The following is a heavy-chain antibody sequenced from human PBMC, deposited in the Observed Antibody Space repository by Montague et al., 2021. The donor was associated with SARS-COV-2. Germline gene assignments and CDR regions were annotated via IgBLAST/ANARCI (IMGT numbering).Heavy chain of an antibody. J-gene: IGHJ4*02. CDR2: VSHRGTS. CDR3: ARGRQHFNMIVVVMTGGEYYFDY. D-gene: IGHD3-22*01. V-gene: IGHV4-34*01. Sequence: SETLSLTCAVYGGSFSDYYWSRIRQPPGKGLEWIGEVSHRGTSNYNPSLKSRVSISVDTSKNQFSLYLSSVTAADTAVYYCARGRQHFNMIVVVMTGGEYYFDYWGQGTLVAVSS. CDR1: GGSFSDYY.